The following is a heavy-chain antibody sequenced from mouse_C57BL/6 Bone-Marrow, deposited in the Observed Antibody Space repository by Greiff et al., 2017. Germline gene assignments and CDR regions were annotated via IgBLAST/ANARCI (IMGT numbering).Heavy chain of an antibody. J-gene: IGHJ2*01. V-gene: IGHV1-69*01. CDR2: IDPSDSYT. Sequence: QVQLQQPGAELVMPGASVKLSCKASGYTFTSYWMHWVKQRPGQGLEWIGEIDPSDSYTNYNQKFTGKSPLTVVKSSITAYMQLSSRTSEDSAVYYCAPGYFDYWGQGTTLTVSS. CDR1: GYTFTSYW. CDR3: APGYFDY.